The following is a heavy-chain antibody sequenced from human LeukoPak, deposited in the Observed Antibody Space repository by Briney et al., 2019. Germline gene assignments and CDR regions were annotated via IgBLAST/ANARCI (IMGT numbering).Heavy chain of an antibody. V-gene: IGHV3-21*01. CDR2: ISSSSSYI. J-gene: IGHJ3*02. CDR1: GFAFDTYS. D-gene: IGHD5-18*01. CDR3: AREGYGYAFDI. Sequence: GGSLRLSCAASGFAFDTYSMTWVRQAPGKGLEWVSSISSSSSYIYYADSVKGRFTISRDNAKNSLYLQMNSLRAEDTAVYYCAREGYGYAFDIWGQGTMVTVSS.